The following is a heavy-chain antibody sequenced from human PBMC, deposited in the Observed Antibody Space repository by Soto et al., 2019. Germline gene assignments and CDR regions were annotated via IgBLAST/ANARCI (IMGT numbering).Heavy chain of an antibody. J-gene: IGHJ6*02. Sequence: ASVKVSCKASGYTFTGYYMHWVRQAPGQGLEWMGWINPNSGGTNYAQKFQGWVTMTRDTPISTAYMELSRLRSDDTAVYYCARAGTTGYCSSTSCANRYYYYGMDVWGQGTTVTVSS. CDR3: ARAGTTGYCSSTSCANRYYYYGMDV. CDR1: GYTFTGYY. CDR2: INPNSGGT. V-gene: IGHV1-2*04. D-gene: IGHD2-2*01.